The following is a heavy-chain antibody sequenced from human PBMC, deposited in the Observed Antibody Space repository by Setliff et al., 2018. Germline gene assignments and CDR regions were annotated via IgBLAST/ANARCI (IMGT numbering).Heavy chain of an antibody. V-gene: IGHV3-48*03. CDR3: ARYGYYYDSSAYYPVDK. CDR2: ISSSGSTI. J-gene: IGHJ4*02. CDR1: GFTFSSYE. Sequence: GGSLRLSCAASGFTFSSYEMNWVRQAPGKGLEWVSYISSSGSTIYYADSVKGRFTISRDNAKDSLYLQRNSLRAEDTAVYYCARYGYYYDSSAYYPVDKWGQGTLVTVSS. D-gene: IGHD3-22*01.